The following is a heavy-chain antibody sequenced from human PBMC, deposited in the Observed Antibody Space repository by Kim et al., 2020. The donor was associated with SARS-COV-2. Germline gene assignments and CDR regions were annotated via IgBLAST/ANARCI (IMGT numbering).Heavy chain of an antibody. CDR3: AKDIKFGAAITYYYYGMDV. Sequence: GGSLRLSCAASGFTFDDYAMHWVRQAPGKGLEWVSLISGDGGSTYYADSVKGRFTISRDNSKNSLYLQMNSLRTEDTALYYCAKDIKFGAAITYYYYGMDVWGQGTTVTVSS. CDR1: GFTFDDYA. J-gene: IGHJ6*02. V-gene: IGHV3-43*02. CDR2: ISGDGGST. D-gene: IGHD2-2*02.